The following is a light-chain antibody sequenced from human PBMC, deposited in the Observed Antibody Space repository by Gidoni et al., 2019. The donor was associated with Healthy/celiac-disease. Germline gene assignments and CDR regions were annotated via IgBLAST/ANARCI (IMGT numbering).Light chain of an antibody. Sequence: EIVLTQSPATLSLSPGERATLSCRASQSVSSYLAWYQQKPVQAPRLLIYAAANRATGIPARFSGSGSGTDFTLTISSLEPEDFAVYYCQQRSNWPPLFGPGTKVDIK. CDR1: QSVSSY. J-gene: IGKJ3*01. CDR3: QQRSNWPPL. V-gene: IGKV3-11*01. CDR2: AAA.